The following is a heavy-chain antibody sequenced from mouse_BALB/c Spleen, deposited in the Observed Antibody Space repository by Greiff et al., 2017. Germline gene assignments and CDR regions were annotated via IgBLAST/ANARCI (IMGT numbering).Heavy chain of an antibody. J-gene: IGHJ4*01. D-gene: IGHD2-10*02. CDR2: ISSGGST. CDR3: ARGGYGTYAMDY. V-gene: IGHV5-6-5*01. CDR1: GFTFSSDA. Sequence: EVMLVESGGGLVKPGGSLKLSCAASGFTFSSDAMSWVRQTPEKRLEWVASISSGGSTYYPDSVKGRFTISRDNARNILYLQMSSLRSEDTAMYYCARGGYGTYAMDYWGQGTSVTVSS.